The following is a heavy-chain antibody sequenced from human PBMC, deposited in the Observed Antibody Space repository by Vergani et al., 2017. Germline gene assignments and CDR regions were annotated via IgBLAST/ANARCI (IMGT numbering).Heavy chain of an antibody. Sequence: QVQLQESGPGLVKPSQTLSLTCTVSGGSFSTGGQSWTWLRQSAGKRLEWIGRIYTSGATNYNPSLRSRASMSVDASKKQFSLKLTSVTAADTAVYYCARDGGEYDKDALDVLGQGTKVTVTS. D-gene: IGHD2-21*01. J-gene: IGHJ3*01. CDR1: GGSFSTGGQS. CDR2: IYTSGAT. CDR3: ARDGGEYDKDALDV. V-gene: IGHV4-61*02.